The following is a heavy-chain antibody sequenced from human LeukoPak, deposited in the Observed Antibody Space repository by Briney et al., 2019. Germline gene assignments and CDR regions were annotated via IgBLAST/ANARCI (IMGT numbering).Heavy chain of an antibody. Sequence: PSETLSLTCTVSGGSISSYYWSWIRQPPGKGLEWIGYIYYSGSTNYNPSLKSRVTISVDTSKNQFSLKLSSVTAADTAVYYCARLAAVAGRWYYFDYWGQGTLVTVSS. V-gene: IGHV4-59*08. J-gene: IGHJ4*02. CDR2: IYYSGST. D-gene: IGHD6-19*01. CDR1: GGSISSYY. CDR3: ARLAAVAGRWYYFDY.